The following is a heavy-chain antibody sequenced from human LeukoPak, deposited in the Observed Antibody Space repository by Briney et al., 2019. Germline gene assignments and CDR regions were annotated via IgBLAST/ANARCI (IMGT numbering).Heavy chain of an antibody. CDR1: GGSISSGDYY. V-gene: IGHV4-30-4*01. CDR3: SRGLRGRSGYYFDS. Sequence: SGTLSLTCTVSGGSISSGDYYWNWIRQPPGKDLEWIGYIYYSGSTYYNPSLKSRVTISLDTSKTQFSLRLSSVTAADTAVYYCSRGLRGRSGYYFDSWGQGTLVTVSS. CDR2: IYYSGST. J-gene: IGHJ4*02.